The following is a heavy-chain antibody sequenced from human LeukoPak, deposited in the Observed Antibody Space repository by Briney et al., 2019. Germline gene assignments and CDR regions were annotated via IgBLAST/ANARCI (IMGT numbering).Heavy chain of an antibody. CDR2: ISASGGST. J-gene: IGHJ4*02. D-gene: IGHD1-26*01. CDR1: GFXFSNCA. CDR3: AKGASASRYFDY. V-gene: IGHV3-23*01. Sequence: PGGSLRLSCEASGFXFSNCAINWVRQAPGKGLEWVSYISASGGSTNYADAVKGRFTISRDNSKNTLYLQMNSLRVEDAAVYYCAKGASASRYFDYWGQGTLVTVPS.